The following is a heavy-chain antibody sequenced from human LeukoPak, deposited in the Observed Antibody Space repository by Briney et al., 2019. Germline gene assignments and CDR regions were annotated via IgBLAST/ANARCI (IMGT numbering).Heavy chain of an antibody. CDR1: GGSISSSSYS. V-gene: IGHV4-39*07. Sequence: SETLSLTCTVSGGSISSSSYSWGWIRQPPGKGLEWIGSIYYSGSTYYNPCLKSRFTISVDTPKNQFSLKRSSVTAADTAVYYCARHPLLSGWPNWFDPWGQGTLVTVSS. CDR2: IYYSGST. J-gene: IGHJ5*02. D-gene: IGHD6-19*01. CDR3: ARHPLLSGWPNWFDP.